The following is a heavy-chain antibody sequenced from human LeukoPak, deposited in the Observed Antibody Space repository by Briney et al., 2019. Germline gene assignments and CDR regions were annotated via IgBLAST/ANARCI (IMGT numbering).Heavy chain of an antibody. CDR1: GGSFTSTNW. Sequence: SETLSLTCDVSGGSFTSTNWWTWVRQPPGKGLEWIGEVHLDGRTNYNPSLKSRLIMSVDLPENHISLKLTSVTATNTAVYYCAREGGFYRPLDYSGQGTLVTVSS. J-gene: IGHJ4*02. CDR2: VHLDGRT. D-gene: IGHD2/OR15-2a*01. V-gene: IGHV4-4*02. CDR3: AREGGFYRPLDY.